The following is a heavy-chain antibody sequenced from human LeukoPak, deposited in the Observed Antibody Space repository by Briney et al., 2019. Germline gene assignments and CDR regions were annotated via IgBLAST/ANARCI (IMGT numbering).Heavy chain of an antibody. Sequence: SETLSLTCTVSGGSISSYYWSWIRQPAGKGLEWIGRIYTNGSTNYHPSLKSRVTMSVDTSKNQFSLKLSSVTAADTAVYYCARDLYGSGSYYNGFWFDPWGQGTLVTVSS. J-gene: IGHJ5*02. V-gene: IGHV4-4*07. D-gene: IGHD3-10*01. CDR1: GGSISSYY. CDR3: ARDLYGSGSYYNGFWFDP. CDR2: IYTNGST.